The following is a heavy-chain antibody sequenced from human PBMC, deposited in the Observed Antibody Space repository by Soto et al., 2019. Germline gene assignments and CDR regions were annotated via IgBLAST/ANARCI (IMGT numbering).Heavy chain of an antibody. J-gene: IGHJ3*02. V-gene: IGHV4-31*03. CDR1: GGSISSGGYY. Sequence: NPSETLSLTCTVSGGSISSGGYYWSWIRQHPGKGLEWIGYIYYSGSTYYNPSLKSRVTISVDTSKNQFSLKLSSVTAADTAVYYCASTTYIVVVVAGPQGAFDIWGQGTMVTVSS. CDR2: IYYSGST. D-gene: IGHD2-15*01. CDR3: ASTTYIVVVVAGPQGAFDI.